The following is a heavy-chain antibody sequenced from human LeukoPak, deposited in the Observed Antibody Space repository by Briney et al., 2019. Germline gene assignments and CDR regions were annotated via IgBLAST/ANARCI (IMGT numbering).Heavy chain of an antibody. Sequence: SVKVSCKASGGTFSSYAISWVRQAPRQGLEWMGGIIPIFGTANYAQKLQGRVTITADESTSTAYMELMSLRSEDTAVYYCARGGGGSSRRVGYYYMDFWGKGTTVTVSS. D-gene: IGHD3-10*01. CDR3: ARGGGGSSRRVGYYYMDF. CDR2: IIPIFGTA. CDR1: GGTFSSYA. V-gene: IGHV1-69*13. J-gene: IGHJ6*03.